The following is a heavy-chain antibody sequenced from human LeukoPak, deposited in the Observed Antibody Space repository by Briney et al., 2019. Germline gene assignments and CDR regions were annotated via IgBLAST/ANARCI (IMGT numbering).Heavy chain of an antibody. V-gene: IGHV1-69*05. J-gene: IGHJ6*03. CDR3: ARGDVVVVAATDYYYYMDV. CDR1: GGTFISYA. D-gene: IGHD2-15*01. Sequence: SVKVSCKASGGTFISYAISWVRQAPGQGLEWMGGIIPIFGTANYAQKFQGRVTITTDESTSTAYMELSSLRSEDTAVYYCARGDVVVVAATDYYYYMDVWGKGTTVTVSS. CDR2: IIPIFGTA.